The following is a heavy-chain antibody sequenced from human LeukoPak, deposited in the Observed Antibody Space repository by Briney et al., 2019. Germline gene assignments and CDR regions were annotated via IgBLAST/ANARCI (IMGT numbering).Heavy chain of an antibody. Sequence: SETLSLTCTVSGGSISSYYWSWIRQPPGKGLEWIGYIYYSGSTNYNPSLKSRVTISVDTSKNQFSLKLSSVTAADTAVYYCARQPYYYYGMGVWGQGTTVTVSS. CDR2: IYYSGST. CDR1: GGSISSYY. CDR3: ARQPYYYYGMGV. J-gene: IGHJ6*02. V-gene: IGHV4-59*08.